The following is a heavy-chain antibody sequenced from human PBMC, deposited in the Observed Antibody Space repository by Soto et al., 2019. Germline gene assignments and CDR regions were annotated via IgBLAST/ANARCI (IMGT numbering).Heavy chain of an antibody. CDR1: GFTVSSNY. CDR3: AREASPGIAAAGYLWATDYYGMDV. D-gene: IGHD6-13*01. V-gene: IGHV3-53*04. Sequence: PGGSLRLSCAASGFTVSSNYMSWVRQAPGKGLEWVSVIYSGGSTYYADSVKGRFTISRHNSKNTLYLQMNSLRAEDTAVYYCAREASPGIAAAGYLWATDYYGMDVWGQGTTVTVSS. J-gene: IGHJ6*02. CDR2: IYSGGST.